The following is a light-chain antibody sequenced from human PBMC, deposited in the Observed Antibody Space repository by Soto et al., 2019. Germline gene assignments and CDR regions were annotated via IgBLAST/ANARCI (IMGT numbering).Light chain of an antibody. V-gene: IGKV3-11*01. CDR3: QQYNSYSPLT. CDR1: QNISTS. CDR2: DAS. Sequence: EIVLTQSPANLSLSPGERAPLSCRASQNISTSLAWYQQKPGQAPRLLIYDASERATGLPARFSGSGSGTEFTLTISFLQPDDFATYYCQQYNSYSPLTFGGGTKVDIK. J-gene: IGKJ4*01.